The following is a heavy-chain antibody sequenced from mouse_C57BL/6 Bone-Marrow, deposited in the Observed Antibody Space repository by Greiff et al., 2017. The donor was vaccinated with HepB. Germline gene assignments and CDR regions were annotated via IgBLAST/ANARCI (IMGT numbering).Heavy chain of an antibody. CDR1: GYAFSSSW. J-gene: IGHJ1*03. CDR2: IYPGDGDT. Sequence: VKLQESGPELVKPGASVKISCKASGYAFSSSWMNWVKQRPGKGLEWIGRIYPGDGDTNYNGKFKGKATLTADKSSSTAYMQLSSLTSEDSAVYFCASRSSEYFDVWGTGTTVTVSS. V-gene: IGHV1-82*01. D-gene: IGHD6-1*01. CDR3: ASRSSEYFDV.